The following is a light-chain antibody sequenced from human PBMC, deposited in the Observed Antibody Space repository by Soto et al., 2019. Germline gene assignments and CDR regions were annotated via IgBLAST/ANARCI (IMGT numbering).Light chain of an antibody. CDR3: QQYGGSPPYT. CDR2: GAA. V-gene: IGKV3-20*01. Sequence: EIVLTQSPGTLSLSPGERATLSCRASQSVSSSYLAWYQQKPGQAPRLLIYGAASRATGIPDRFSGSGSGTDFTLTISRLEPEDFAVDYCQQYGGSPPYTFGQGTKLELK. CDR1: QSVSSSY. J-gene: IGKJ2*01.